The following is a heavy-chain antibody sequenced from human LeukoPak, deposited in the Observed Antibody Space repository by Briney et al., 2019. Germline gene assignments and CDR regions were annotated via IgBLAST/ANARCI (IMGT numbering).Heavy chain of an antibody. CDR3: AKSSMIVVVSDLDY. Sequence: GGSLRLSCAASGFTFSSYAMSWVRQAPGKGLEWVSAISGSGGSTYYADSVKGRFTISRDNSKNTLYLQMNSLRAEDAAVYYCAKSSMIVVVSDLDYWGQGTLVTVSS. V-gene: IGHV3-23*01. CDR1: GFTFSSYA. J-gene: IGHJ4*02. D-gene: IGHD3-22*01. CDR2: ISGSGGST.